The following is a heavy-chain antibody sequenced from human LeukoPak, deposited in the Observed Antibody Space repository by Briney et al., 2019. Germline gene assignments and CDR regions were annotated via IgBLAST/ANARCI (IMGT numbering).Heavy chain of an antibody. CDR1: GFTFSSYW. CDR2: IKTDGSST. CDR3: AKDRCSNGIGCYYYYMDV. V-gene: IGHV3-74*01. J-gene: IGHJ6*03. Sequence: GGSLRLSCAASGFTFSSYWMHWVRQAPGKGLVWVSHIKTDGSSTNYAESVKGRFTISRDNAKNTVYLQMNSLRAEDTAVYYCAKDRCSNGIGCYYYYMDVWGKGTTVTISS. D-gene: IGHD2-8*01.